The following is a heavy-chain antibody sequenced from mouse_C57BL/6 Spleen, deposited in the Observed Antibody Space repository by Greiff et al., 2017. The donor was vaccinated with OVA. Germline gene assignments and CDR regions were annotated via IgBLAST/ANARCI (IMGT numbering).Heavy chain of an antibody. CDR3: AREGDYYGSSPYSDY. CDR2: IYPGSGST. D-gene: IGHD1-1*01. V-gene: IGHV1-55*01. Sequence: QVQLKQPGAELVKPGASVKMSCKASGYTFTSYWITWVKQRPGQGLEWIGDIYPGSGSTNYNEKFKSKATLTVDTSSSTAYMQLSSLTSEDSAVYYGAREGDYYGSSPYSDYWGQGTTLTVSS. J-gene: IGHJ2*01. CDR1: GYTFTSYW.